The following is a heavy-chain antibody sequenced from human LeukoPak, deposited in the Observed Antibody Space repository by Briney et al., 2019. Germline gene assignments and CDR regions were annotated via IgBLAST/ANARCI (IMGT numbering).Heavy chain of an antibody. D-gene: IGHD3-10*01. V-gene: IGHV3-53*01. CDR2: IYSGGST. CDR3: ARPGGYYGSGSYLDY. CDR1: GFTVSSNY. Sequence: GGSLRLSCAASGFTVSSNYMSWVHQAPGKGLEWVSVIYSGGSTYYADSVKGRFTISRDNSKNTLYLQMNSLRDEDTAVYYCARPGGYYGSGSYLDYWGQGTLVTVSS. J-gene: IGHJ4*02.